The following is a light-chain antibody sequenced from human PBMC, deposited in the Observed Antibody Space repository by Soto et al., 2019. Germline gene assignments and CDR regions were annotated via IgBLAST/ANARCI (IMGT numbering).Light chain of an antibody. CDR2: GAS. CDR3: QQRSNWPLT. J-gene: IGKJ4*01. Sequence: EIVLTQSPGTLSLSPGERATLSCRASQSVSSSYLGWYQQKPGQAPRLLIYGASSRATGIPDRFSGSGSGTDFTLTISSLEPEDFAVYYCQQRSNWPLTFGGGTKVDIK. V-gene: IGKV3D-20*02. CDR1: QSVSSSY.